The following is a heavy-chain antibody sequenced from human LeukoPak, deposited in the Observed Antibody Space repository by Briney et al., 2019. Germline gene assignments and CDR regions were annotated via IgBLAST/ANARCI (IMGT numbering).Heavy chain of an antibody. D-gene: IGHD3-10*01. J-gene: IGHJ4*02. CDR1: GFTFTTYW. CDR3: ARGSLWFGEYYFDY. CDR2: ISGSGGST. Sequence: GGSLRLSCAASGFTFTTYWMSWDRQATGKGLEWVSAISGSGGSTYYADSVKGRFTISRDNSKNTLYLQMNSLRAEDTAVYYCARGSLWFGEYYFDYWGQGTLVTVSS. V-gene: IGHV3-23*01.